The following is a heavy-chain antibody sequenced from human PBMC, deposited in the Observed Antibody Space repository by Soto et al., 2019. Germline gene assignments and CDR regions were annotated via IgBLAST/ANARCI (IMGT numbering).Heavy chain of an antibody. V-gene: IGHV3-9*01. CDR3: ANLPLYGSGFDC. Sequence: EVQLVESGGGLVQPGGSLRLSCAASGFTFDDYAIHWVRHIPGKGLEWVSGISWNGAATGYADSVKGRFTISRDNAKNSLYQQMNSLRTEDTAMYYCANLPLYGSGFDCWGQGTLVTVSS. D-gene: IGHD3-10*01. J-gene: IGHJ4*02. CDR2: ISWNGAAT. CDR1: GFTFDDYA.